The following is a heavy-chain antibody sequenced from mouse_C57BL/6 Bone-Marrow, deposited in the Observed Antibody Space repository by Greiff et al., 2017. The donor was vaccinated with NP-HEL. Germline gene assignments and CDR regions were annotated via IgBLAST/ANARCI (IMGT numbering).Heavy chain of an antibody. CDR1: GYTFTSYW. Sequence: QVQLKQPGAELVKPGASVKLSCKASGYTFTSYWMQWVKQRPGQGLAWIGEIDPSDSYTNYNQKFKGKATLTVDTSSSTAYMQLSSLTSEDSAVYYCARDSYYYGTPFAYWGQGTLVTVSA. V-gene: IGHV1-50*01. D-gene: IGHD1-1*01. CDR3: ARDSYYYGTPFAY. J-gene: IGHJ3*01. CDR2: IDPSDSYT.